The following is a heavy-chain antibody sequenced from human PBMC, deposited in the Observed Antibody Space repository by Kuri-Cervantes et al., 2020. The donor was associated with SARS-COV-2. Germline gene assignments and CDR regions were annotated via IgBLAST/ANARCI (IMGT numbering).Heavy chain of an antibody. Sequence: GESLKISCAASGFTFRSYAMHWVRQAPGKGLEGVAVISYDGSKKYYADSEKGRFTISRDNSKNTLYLQMNSLRAEDTAVYYCARDRGGIQLWISVLNYHIDVWGQGTMVTVSS. CDR2: ISYDGSKK. J-gene: IGHJ6*03. D-gene: IGHD5-18*01. CDR1: GFTFRSYA. V-gene: IGHV3-30*04. CDR3: ARDRGGIQLWISVLNYHIDV.